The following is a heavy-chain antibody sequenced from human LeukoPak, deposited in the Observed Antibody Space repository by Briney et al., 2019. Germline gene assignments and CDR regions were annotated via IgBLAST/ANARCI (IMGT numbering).Heavy chain of an antibody. CDR1: GFTFSSYW. CDR2: IKQDGSEK. Sequence: GGSLRLSCAASGFTFSSYWMSWVRQAPGKGLEWVANIKQDGSEKYYVDSVKGRFTISRDNAKNSLYLQMNSLRAEDTAVYYCARGGSYSERNYYYYYMDVWGKGTTVTVSS. D-gene: IGHD1-26*01. J-gene: IGHJ6*03. CDR3: ARGGSYSERNYYYYYMDV. V-gene: IGHV3-7*01.